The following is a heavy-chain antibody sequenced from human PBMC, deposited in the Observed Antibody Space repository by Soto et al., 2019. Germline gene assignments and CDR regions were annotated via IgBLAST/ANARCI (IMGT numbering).Heavy chain of an antibody. Sequence: SVKVSCKASGGTFSSYTISWVRQAPGQGLEWMGRIIPNHGIANYAQKFQGRGTMTADKSTSTAYMELRSLGSEDTAVYYCARDRGYGDYFDYWGQGTLVTVSS. CDR1: GGTFSSYT. J-gene: IGHJ4*02. CDR3: ARDRGYGDYFDY. D-gene: IGHD5-12*01. CDR2: IIPNHGIA. V-gene: IGHV1-69*04.